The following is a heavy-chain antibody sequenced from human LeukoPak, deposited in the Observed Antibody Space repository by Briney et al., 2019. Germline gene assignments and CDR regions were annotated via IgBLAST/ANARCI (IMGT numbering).Heavy chain of an antibody. Sequence: PGGSLRLSCAPSGFTFSAYAMSWVRQAPGKGLEWVTSITGYGDRTYYADSVKGRFTISRDNSKYTLYLQMNSLRAEDTAVYYCANAIENDGFDIWGQGTMVTVSS. J-gene: IGHJ3*02. CDR1: GFTFSAYA. V-gene: IGHV3-23*01. CDR3: ANAIENDGFDI. CDR2: ITGYGDRT. D-gene: IGHD5-24*01.